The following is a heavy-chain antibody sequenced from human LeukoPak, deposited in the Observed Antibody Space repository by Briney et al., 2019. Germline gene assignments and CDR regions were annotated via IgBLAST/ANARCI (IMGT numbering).Heavy chain of an antibody. D-gene: IGHD2-15*01. Sequence: SVKVSCKASGGTFSSYAISWVRQAPGRGLEWMGGIIPIFGTANYAQKFQGRVTITADESTSTAYMELSSLRSDDTAVYYCARAGLYCSGGSCYLFDYWGQGTLVTVSS. CDR2: IIPIFGTA. V-gene: IGHV1-69*01. CDR3: ARAGLYCSGGSCYLFDY. CDR1: GGTFSSYA. J-gene: IGHJ4*02.